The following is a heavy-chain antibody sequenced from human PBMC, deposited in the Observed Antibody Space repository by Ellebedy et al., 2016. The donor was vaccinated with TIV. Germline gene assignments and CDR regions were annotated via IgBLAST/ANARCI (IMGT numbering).Heavy chain of an antibody. V-gene: IGHV6-1*01. CDR3: ARDPPRCYSSADV. CDR2: AYYRSTWIY. D-gene: IGHD3-22*01. J-gene: IGHJ6*02. CDR1: GDSVSNNGVT. Sequence: SQTLSLTCAISGDSVSNNGVTWHWIRQSPSRGLEWLGRAYYRSTWIYNYAVSVKGRITINPDTSNNQLSLHLNSVTPEDTAVYYCARDPPRCYSSADVWGQGTTGTVSS.